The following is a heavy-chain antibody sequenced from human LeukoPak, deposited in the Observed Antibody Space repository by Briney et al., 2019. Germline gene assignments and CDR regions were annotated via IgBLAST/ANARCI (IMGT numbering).Heavy chain of an antibody. J-gene: IGHJ4*02. Sequence: GGTLRLSCTASGFLFSDHGMHWVRQAPGKGLEWVAFIRYDATDKYYADSVKGRFTISRDNSKNTLYLQMTYLRAEDTALYYCVSTTGNFWGQGTLVTVSS. V-gene: IGHV3-30*02. D-gene: IGHD1-14*01. CDR1: GFLFSDHG. CDR3: VSTTGNF. CDR2: IRYDATDK.